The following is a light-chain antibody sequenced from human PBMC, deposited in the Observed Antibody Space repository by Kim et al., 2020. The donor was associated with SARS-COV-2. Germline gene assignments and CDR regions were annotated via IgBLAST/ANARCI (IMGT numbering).Light chain of an antibody. CDR2: GKN. J-gene: IGLJ2*01. Sequence: SSELTQDPAVSVALGQTVRITCHGDSLRTYYASWYQQKPGQAPILVIYGKNSRPSGIPDRFSGSASGNTASSTVTEAQAVDEADYYCSSRDNRGDHVVFGGGTKVTVL. CDR1: SLRTYY. V-gene: IGLV3-19*01. CDR3: SSRDNRGDHVV.